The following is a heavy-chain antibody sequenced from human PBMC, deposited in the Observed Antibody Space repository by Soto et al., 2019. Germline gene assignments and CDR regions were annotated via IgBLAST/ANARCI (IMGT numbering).Heavy chain of an antibody. CDR2: IYYSGST. CDR1: GGSISSGGYY. J-gene: IGHJ5*02. Sequence: QVQLQESGPGLVKPSQTLSLTCTVSGGSISSGGYYWSWIRQHPGKGLEWIGYIYYSGSTYYNPSLKSRVTISVDTSKNQFSLKLSSVTAADTAVYYCARDSPITMVGVVQNWFDPWGQGTLVTVSS. D-gene: IGHD3-10*01. V-gene: IGHV4-31*03. CDR3: ARDSPITMVGVVQNWFDP.